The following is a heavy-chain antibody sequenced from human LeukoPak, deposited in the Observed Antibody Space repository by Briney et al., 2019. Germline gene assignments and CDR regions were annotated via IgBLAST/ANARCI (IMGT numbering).Heavy chain of an antibody. D-gene: IGHD4/OR15-4a*01. Sequence: SETLSLTCTVSGDSISSSSSYWGWIRQPPGKGLEWIGTISYSGNTYYNPSLKSRVGTSVDTSKNQFSLKLSSVTAADTAVYYCGRTISANFYFYYGMDVWGQGTTVTVSS. CDR1: GDSISSSSSY. CDR3: GRTISANFYFYYGMDV. CDR2: ISYSGNT. V-gene: IGHV4-39*01. J-gene: IGHJ6*02.